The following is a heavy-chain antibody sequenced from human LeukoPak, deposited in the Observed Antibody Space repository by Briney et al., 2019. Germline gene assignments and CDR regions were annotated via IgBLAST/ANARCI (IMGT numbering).Heavy chain of an antibody. Sequence: GGSLRLSCAASGSTFSSYAMHWVRQAPGKGLEWVAVISYDGSNKYYADSVKGRFTISRDNSKNTLYLQMNSLRAEDTAVYYCARDLITMVRGVMFYYYYGMDVWGQGTTVTVSS. V-gene: IGHV3-30-3*01. J-gene: IGHJ6*02. CDR2: ISYDGSNK. CDR1: GSTFSSYA. CDR3: ARDLITMVRGVMFYYYYGMDV. D-gene: IGHD3-10*01.